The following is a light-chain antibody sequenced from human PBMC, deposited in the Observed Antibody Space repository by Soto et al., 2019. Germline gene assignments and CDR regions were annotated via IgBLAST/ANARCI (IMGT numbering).Light chain of an antibody. J-gene: IGLJ1*01. Sequence: QSVLTQPPSASGTPGQRVTISCSGSSSNIGSNTVNWYQQLPGKAPKLLVYRNDQRPSGVPDRFSGSKSGTSASLAINGLQAEDEADYYCQSSDSSLNVFGTGTKVTVL. CDR1: SSNIGSNT. CDR2: RND. V-gene: IGLV1-44*01. CDR3: QSSDSSLNV.